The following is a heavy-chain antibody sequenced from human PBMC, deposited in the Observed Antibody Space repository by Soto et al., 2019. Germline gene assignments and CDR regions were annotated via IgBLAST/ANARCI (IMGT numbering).Heavy chain of an antibody. Sequence: GGSLRLSCAASGFTFSSYSMNWVRQAPGKGLEWISYISTTSSSIYYADSVKGRFTISRDNAKNSLFLQMNSLRDEDTAVYYWAGKGMAFDYWGQGALVTVSS. CDR1: GFTFSSYS. D-gene: IGHD2-8*01. CDR2: ISTTSSSI. CDR3: AGKGMAFDY. J-gene: IGHJ4*02. V-gene: IGHV3-48*02.